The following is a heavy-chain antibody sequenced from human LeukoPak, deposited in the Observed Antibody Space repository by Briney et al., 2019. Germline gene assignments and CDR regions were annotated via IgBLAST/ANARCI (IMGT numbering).Heavy chain of an antibody. Sequence: GASVKVSCKASGYTFKNYGISWVRQAPGQGLEWMGWISTYNGDTKHAQKVQGRLTLTADASTSTAYMELRSLRSDDTAVYYCAREYHYYGSGSAFDYWGQGTLVTVSS. CDR2: ISTYNGDT. J-gene: IGHJ4*02. V-gene: IGHV1-18*04. CDR3: AREYHYYGSGSAFDY. D-gene: IGHD3-10*01. CDR1: GYTFKNYG.